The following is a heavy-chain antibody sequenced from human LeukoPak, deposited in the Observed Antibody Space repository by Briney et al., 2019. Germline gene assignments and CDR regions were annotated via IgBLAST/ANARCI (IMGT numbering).Heavy chain of an antibody. V-gene: IGHV4-4*07. CDR2: IYTSGST. CDR1: GYSISSGYY. J-gene: IGHJ5*02. CDR3: ARDYGEIWFDP. Sequence: SETLSLTCTVSGYSISSGYYWSWIRQPAGKGLEWIGRIYTSGSTNYNPSLKSRVTMSVDTSKNQFSLKLSSVTAADTAVYYCARDYGEIWFDPWGQGTLVTVSS. D-gene: IGHD3-10*01.